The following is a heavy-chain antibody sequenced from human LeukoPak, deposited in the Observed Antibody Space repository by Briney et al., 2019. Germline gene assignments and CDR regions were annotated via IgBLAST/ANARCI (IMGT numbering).Heavy chain of an antibody. Sequence: EASVKVSCKASGYTFTSYGISWVRQAPGQGLEWMGGIIPIFGTANYAQKFQGRVTITADESTSTAYMELSSLRSEDTAVYYCARAPNLGIVQQLGENWFDPWGQGTLVTVSS. CDR1: GYTFTSYG. CDR3: ARAPNLGIVQQLGENWFDP. D-gene: IGHD6-13*01. CDR2: IIPIFGTA. J-gene: IGHJ5*02. V-gene: IGHV1-69*13.